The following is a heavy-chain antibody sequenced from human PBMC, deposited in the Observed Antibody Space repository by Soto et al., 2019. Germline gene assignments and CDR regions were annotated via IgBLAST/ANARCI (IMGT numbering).Heavy chain of an antibody. V-gene: IGHV4-30-4*01. CDR1: GGSISSGDYY. J-gene: IGHJ6*02. CDR2: IYDSGRT. D-gene: IGHD3-22*01. Sequence: SETLSLTCTVSGGSISSGDYYWSWIRQPPGQGLEWIGYIYDSGRTYYNPSLKSRVTISVDTSKNQFSLKLSSVTAVDTAVYYCARDQYYYDSSGSRTGPYGMDVWGQGTTVTVSS. CDR3: ARDQYYYDSSGSRTGPYGMDV.